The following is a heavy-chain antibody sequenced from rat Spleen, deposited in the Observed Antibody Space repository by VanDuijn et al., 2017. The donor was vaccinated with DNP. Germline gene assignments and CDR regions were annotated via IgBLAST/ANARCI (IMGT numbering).Heavy chain of an antibody. CDR3: ARHVLPLRVWDY. V-gene: IGHV5-22*01. Sequence: EVQLVESGGGLVQPGRSLKLSCAASGFTFSDYYMAWVRLAPAKGLEWVAYIIYDDSRTYYGDSVKGRFTISRDNAKSTLFLQMNSLRSEDMATYYCARHVLPLRVWDYWGQGVMVTVSS. D-gene: IGHD4-1*01. CDR1: GFTFSDYY. J-gene: IGHJ2*01. CDR2: IIYDDSRT.